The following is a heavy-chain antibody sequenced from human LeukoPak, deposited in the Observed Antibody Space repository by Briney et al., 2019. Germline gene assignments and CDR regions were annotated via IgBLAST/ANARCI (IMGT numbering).Heavy chain of an antibody. D-gene: IGHD3-16*01. CDR1: GLTLSNYW. V-gene: IGHV3-7*03. CDR3: EKDPVNWGQDSGTFDI. Sequence: GGSLRLSCTASGLTLSNYWMIWVRQAPGKGLQWVAKIKQDGSEKYYVDSVKGRFTISRDNAENSLYLQMNSLRVEDTAVYYCEKDPVNWGQDSGTFDIWGQGTMVTVSS. J-gene: IGHJ3*02. CDR2: IKQDGSEK.